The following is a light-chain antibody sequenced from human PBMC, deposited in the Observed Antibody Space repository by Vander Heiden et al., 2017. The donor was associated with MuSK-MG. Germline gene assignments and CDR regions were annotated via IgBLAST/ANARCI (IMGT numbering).Light chain of an antibody. J-gene: IGKJ1*01. CDR2: GAS. Sequence: ELVLTQSPGTLSLSPGERATLSCRASQSVSSSYLAWYQQKPGQAPRLLIYGASSRATGIPDRFSGSGSGTDFTLTISRLEPEDFAVYYCQQDGSSPGTFGQRTKVEIK. V-gene: IGKV3-20*01. CDR3: QQDGSSPGT. CDR1: QSVSSSY.